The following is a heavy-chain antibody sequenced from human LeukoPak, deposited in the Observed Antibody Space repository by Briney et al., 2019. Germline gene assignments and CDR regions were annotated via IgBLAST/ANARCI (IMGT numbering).Heavy chain of an antibody. CDR1: GGTFSSYA. J-gene: IGHJ4*02. CDR3: EREVGGNSYGYYIFDY. D-gene: IGHD5-18*01. CDR2: IIPIFGTA. V-gene: IGHV1-69*13. Sequence: ASVKVSCKASGGTFSSYAISWVRQAPGQGLEWMGGIIPIFGTANYAQKFQGRVTITADESTSTAYMELSSLRSEDTAVYYCEREVGGNSYGYYIFDYWGQGTLVTVSS.